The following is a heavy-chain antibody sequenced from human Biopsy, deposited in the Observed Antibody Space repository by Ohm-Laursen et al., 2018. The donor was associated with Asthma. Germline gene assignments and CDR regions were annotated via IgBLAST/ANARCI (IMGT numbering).Heavy chain of an antibody. CDR2: LIPVLGTP. Sequence: SVKVSCKASGDSFSNYAISWVRQAPGQGLEWMGGLIPVLGTPDHAQMFEGRVTITADESTSTAYMELSSLSSEDTAAYYCARGYSDSDRIVYYYSGLEVWGQGTTVTVSS. CDR1: GDSFSNYA. V-gene: IGHV1-69*01. D-gene: IGHD5-12*01. CDR3: ARGYSDSDRIVYYYSGLEV. J-gene: IGHJ6*02.